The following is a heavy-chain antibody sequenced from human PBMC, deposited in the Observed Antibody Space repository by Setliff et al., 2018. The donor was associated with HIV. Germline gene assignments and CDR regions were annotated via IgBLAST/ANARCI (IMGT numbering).Heavy chain of an antibody. Sequence: LTCTVSGDSISSSSYYWGWLRQPPGKGLECIGNIYYSGGTDYNPSLKSRLTISLDTSKNQFSLKLTSVTAADTAIYYCARRPVLHNSGSVFDKWGQGTLVTVS. CDR1: GDSISSSSYY. CDR3: ARRPVLHNSGSVFDK. J-gene: IGHJ4*02. D-gene: IGHD6-25*01. V-gene: IGHV4-39*01. CDR2: IYYSGGT.